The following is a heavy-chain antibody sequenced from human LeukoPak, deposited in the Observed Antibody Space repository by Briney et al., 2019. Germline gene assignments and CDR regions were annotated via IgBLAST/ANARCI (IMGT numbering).Heavy chain of an antibody. CDR2: ISYDGRS. CDR1: GGSISTSDYH. D-gene: IGHD5-24*01. J-gene: IGHJ4*02. CDR3: AKHRAGGYTKPFDY. V-gene: IGHV4-39*01. Sequence: PSETLSLTCTVSGGSISTSDYHWAWIRQPPGKGLEWIGTISYDGRSFYRSSLNSRLTISVDTSRSQFSLKLTSVSAADTAVYYCAKHRAGGYTKPFDYWGQGSLVTVSS.